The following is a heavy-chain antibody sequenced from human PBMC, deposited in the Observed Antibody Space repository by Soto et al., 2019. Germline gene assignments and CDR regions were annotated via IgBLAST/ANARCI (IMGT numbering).Heavy chain of an antibody. CDR3: ARKFFSGGSCYGWSSWFDP. D-gene: IGHD2-15*01. J-gene: IGHJ5*02. V-gene: IGHV4-59*08. CDR1: GDSINNYY. Sequence: PSETLSLTCTVSGDSINNYYWNWIRQPPGKGLEWIGYIYYSGSTSYNPSLKSRVTISVDTSKNQFSLKLSSVTAADTAVYFCARKFFSGGSCYGWSSWFDPWGQGTLVTVSS. CDR2: IYYSGST.